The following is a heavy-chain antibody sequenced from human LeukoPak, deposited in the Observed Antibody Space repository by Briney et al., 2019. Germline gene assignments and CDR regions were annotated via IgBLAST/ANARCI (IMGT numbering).Heavy chain of an antibody. J-gene: IGHJ6*02. D-gene: IGHD3-16*01. CDR1: GYTFTGYY. CDR2: IKPNSGGT. V-gene: IGHV1-2*02. Sequence: ASVKVSCKASGYTFTGYYMHWVRQAPGQGLAWMGWIKPNSGGTNYAQKFQGRVTMTRDTSISTADMELSRLRSDDTAVYYCARDHVTAYGIDVWGQGTTVTVSS. CDR3: ARDHVTAYGIDV.